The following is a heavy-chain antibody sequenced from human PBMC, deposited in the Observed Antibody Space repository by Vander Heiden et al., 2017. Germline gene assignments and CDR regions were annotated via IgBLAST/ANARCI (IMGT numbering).Heavy chain of an antibody. V-gene: IGHV3-7*01. Sequence: EVQLVESGGGLVQPGGSLRLSCAASGFTFSGPWMSWVRQAPGKGLEWVANIKQDGGEKVYVDSVKGRFTISRDNAKNSLYLQMSSLRAEDTAVYYCARVGRSGNFDYWGQGTLVTVSS. D-gene: IGHD6-13*01. CDR2: IKQDGGEK. J-gene: IGHJ4*02. CDR1: GFTFSGPW. CDR3: ARVGRSGNFDY.